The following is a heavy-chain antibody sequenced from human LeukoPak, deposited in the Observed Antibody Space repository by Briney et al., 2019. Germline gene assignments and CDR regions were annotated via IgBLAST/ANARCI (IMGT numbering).Heavy chain of an antibody. CDR1: GGTFSGYA. CDR2: IIPIFGTA. Sequence: GASVKFSCKASGGTFSGYAISWVRKAPGQGLEGMGGIIPIFGTANYAQKFQGRVTITTDESTSTAYMELSSLRSEDTAVYYCARLGAAAGYYMDVWGKGTTVTVSS. J-gene: IGHJ6*03. CDR3: ARLGAAAGYYMDV. V-gene: IGHV1-69*05. D-gene: IGHD6-13*01.